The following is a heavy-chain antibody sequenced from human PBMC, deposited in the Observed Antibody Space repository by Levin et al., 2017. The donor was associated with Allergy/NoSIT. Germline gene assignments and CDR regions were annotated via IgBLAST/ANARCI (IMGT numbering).Heavy chain of an antibody. J-gene: IGHJ6*02. D-gene: IGHD5-12*01. Sequence: GGSLRLSCAASGFTFSSYGMHWVRQAPGKGLEWVAVISYDGSNKYYADSVKGRFTISRDNSKNTLYLQMNSLRAEDTAVYYCAKDPRGYSSLGGMDVWGQGTTVTVSS. CDR1: GFTFSSYG. CDR3: AKDPRGYSSLGGMDV. V-gene: IGHV3-30*18. CDR2: ISYDGSNK.